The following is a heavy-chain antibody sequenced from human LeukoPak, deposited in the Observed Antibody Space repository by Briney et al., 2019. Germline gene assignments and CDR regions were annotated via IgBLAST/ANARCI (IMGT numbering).Heavy chain of an antibody. J-gene: IGHJ4*02. D-gene: IGHD3-10*01. V-gene: IGHV3-23*01. CDR1: GFTFSSYA. CDR3: AKDYYGSGSFDY. CDR2: ISGSGGST. Sequence: GSLRLSCAASGFTFSSYAMSWVRQAPGKGLEWVSAISGSGGSTYYADSVKGRSTISRDNSKNTLYLQMNSLRAEDTAVYYCAKDYYGSGSFDYWGQGTLVTVSS.